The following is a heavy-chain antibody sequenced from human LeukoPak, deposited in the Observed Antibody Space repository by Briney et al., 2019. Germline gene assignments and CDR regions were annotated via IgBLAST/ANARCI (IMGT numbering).Heavy chain of an antibody. CDR3: ASSSSPFDEFYYYDSSGYYY. V-gene: IGHV1-69*04. J-gene: IGHJ4*02. CDR2: IIPILGIA. Sequence: ASVKVSCKASGGTFSSYAISWVRQAPGQGLEWMGRIIPILGIANYAQKFQGRVTITADKSTSTAYMELSSLRSDDTAVYYCASSSSPFDEFYYYDSSGYYYWGQGTLVTVSS. CDR1: GGTFSSYA. D-gene: IGHD3-22*01.